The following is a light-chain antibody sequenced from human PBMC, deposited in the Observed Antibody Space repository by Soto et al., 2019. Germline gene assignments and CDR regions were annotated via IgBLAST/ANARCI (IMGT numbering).Light chain of an antibody. CDR2: KAS. J-gene: IGKJ2*01. CDR3: HNYNSYPYT. Sequence: DIQMTQSPSTLSASVGDRVTITCRASQSISNWLAWYQQKPGKAPKLLIYKASSLESGVPSRFSGSGSGTEFTLTISSLQPDDFATYYCHNYNSYPYTFGQVTKLEIK. CDR1: QSISNW. V-gene: IGKV1-5*03.